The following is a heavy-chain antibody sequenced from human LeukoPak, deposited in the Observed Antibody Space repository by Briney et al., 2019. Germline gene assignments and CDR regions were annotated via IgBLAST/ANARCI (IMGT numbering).Heavy chain of an antibody. D-gene: IGHD3-16*01. CDR1: GFTFSSYS. Sequence: GGSLRLSCAASGFTFSSYSMNWVRQAPRKGLEWVSSISSSSDYIFYADSVKGRFTISRDNAKNTLYLQMNSLRAEDTAVYYCARVRWGGLYYFDYWGQGTLVTVSS. CDR3: ARVRWGGLYYFDY. J-gene: IGHJ4*02. V-gene: IGHV3-21*01. CDR2: ISSSSDYI.